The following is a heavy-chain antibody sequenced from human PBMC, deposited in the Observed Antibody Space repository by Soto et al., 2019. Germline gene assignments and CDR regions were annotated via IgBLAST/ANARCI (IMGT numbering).Heavy chain of an antibody. CDR3: ARCYCSVGSCYTCWHFDL. D-gene: IGHD2-15*01. J-gene: IGHJ2*01. CDR2: ISPSTGNT. CDR1: GYTFMNYA. Sequence: QVQLVQSGAEVKEPGASVKLSCQASGYTFMNYAISWVRQAPGQGLEWIGWISPSTGNTDQAENFQGRVTMTLDTSTTAATRELRTLRSDDSAVYYCARCYCSVGSCYTCWHFDLWGRGTLVTVSS. V-gene: IGHV1-18*01.